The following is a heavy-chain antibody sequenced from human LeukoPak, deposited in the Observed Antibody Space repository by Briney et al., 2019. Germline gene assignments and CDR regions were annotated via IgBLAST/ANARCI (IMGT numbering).Heavy chain of an antibody. D-gene: IGHD3-3*01. V-gene: IGHV4-59*01. CDR1: GGSISSYY. Sequence: PSETLSLTCTVSGGSISSYYWSWIRQPPGKGLEWIGYIYYSRSTNYNPSLKSRVTISVDTSKNQFSLKLSSVTAADTAVYYCASRGYDFWSGYFNYWGQGTLVTVSS. CDR3: ASRGYDFWSGYFNY. J-gene: IGHJ4*02. CDR2: IYYSRST.